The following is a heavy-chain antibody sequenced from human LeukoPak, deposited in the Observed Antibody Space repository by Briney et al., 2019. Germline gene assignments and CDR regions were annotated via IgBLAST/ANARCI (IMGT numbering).Heavy chain of an antibody. V-gene: IGHV4-59*08. D-gene: IGHD1-26*01. CDR3: ARHDVGATTLFWFDP. CDR1: GGSISIYY. CDR2: IYYSGST. J-gene: IGHJ5*02. Sequence: SETLSLTCTVSGGSISIYYWSWIRQPPGKGLEWIGYIYYSGSTNYNPSLKSRVTISVDTSKNQFSLKLSSVTAADTAVYYCARHDVGATTLFWFDPWGQGTLVTVSS.